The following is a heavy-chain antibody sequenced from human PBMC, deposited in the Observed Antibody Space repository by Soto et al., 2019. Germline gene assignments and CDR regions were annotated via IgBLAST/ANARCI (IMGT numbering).Heavy chain of an antibody. Sequence: GGSLRLSCTASGLPHSSFAMMWVRQAPGKGLECVSGIYGNGGGIEYADSVKGRFTISRDNSTNTVYLQMTDLRADDTAVYYCAKDAVYNDGLWLMDHWGQGTQVTVSS. D-gene: IGHD2-21*01. CDR2: IYGNGGGI. CDR1: GLPHSSFA. CDR3: AKDAVYNDGLWLMDH. V-gene: IGHV3-23*01. J-gene: IGHJ4*02.